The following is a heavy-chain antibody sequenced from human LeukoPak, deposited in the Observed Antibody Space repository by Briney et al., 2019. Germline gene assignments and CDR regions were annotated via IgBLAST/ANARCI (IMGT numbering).Heavy chain of an antibody. CDR3: ARGPRNDP. CDR1: GYPFTTYE. V-gene: IGHV1-8*01. Sequence: GASVKVSFTTSGYPFTTYEINWVRQAAGQGLEWMGWVHPGTGYADYAQKFQGRVTMTSDTSISTAYMELSSLRSDDTAVYFCARGPRNDPWGQGTLVTVSS. CDR2: VHPGTGYA. J-gene: IGHJ5*02. D-gene: IGHD1-14*01.